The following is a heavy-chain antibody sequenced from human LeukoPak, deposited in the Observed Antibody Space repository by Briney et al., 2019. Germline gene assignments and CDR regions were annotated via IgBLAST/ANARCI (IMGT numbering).Heavy chain of an antibody. J-gene: IGHJ4*02. Sequence: SETLSLTCTVSGGSISSYYWSWIRQPAGKGLEWIGRIYTSGSTNYNPSLKSRVTMSVDTSKNQFSLKLSSVTAADTAVYYCGSSISIAAEYYFDYWGQGTLVTVSS. D-gene: IGHD6-6*01. CDR3: GSSISIAAEYYFDY. CDR1: GGSISSYY. CDR2: IYTSGST. V-gene: IGHV4-4*07.